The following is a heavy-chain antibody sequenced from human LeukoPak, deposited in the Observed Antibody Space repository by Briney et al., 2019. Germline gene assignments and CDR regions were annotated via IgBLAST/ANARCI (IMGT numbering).Heavy chain of an antibody. CDR2: IYTSGST. J-gene: IGHJ6*02. CDR3: ARSYSTYYYGSGSPYYGIDV. CDR1: GGSISSYY. Sequence: SETLSLTCTVSGGSISSYYWSWIRQPAGKGLEWIGRIYTSGSTNYNPSLKSRVTMSVDTSKNHFSLKLSSVTAADTAVYYCARSYSTYYYGSGSPYYGIDVWGQGATVTVSS. V-gene: IGHV4-4*07. D-gene: IGHD3-10*01.